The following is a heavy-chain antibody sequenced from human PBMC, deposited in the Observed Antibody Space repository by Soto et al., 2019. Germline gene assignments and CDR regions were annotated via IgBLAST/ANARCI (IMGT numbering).Heavy chain of an antibody. Sequence: PGGSLRLSCAFSGFTFDDYAMHWVRQAPGKGLEWVSGISWNSGSIGYADSVKGRFTISRDNAKNSLYLQMNSLRAEDTALYYCAKGYCSSSSCYANYFDYWGQGTLVTVSS. CDR2: ISWNSGSI. V-gene: IGHV3-9*01. D-gene: IGHD2-2*01. CDR3: AKGYCSSSSCYANYFDY. J-gene: IGHJ4*02. CDR1: GFTFDDYA.